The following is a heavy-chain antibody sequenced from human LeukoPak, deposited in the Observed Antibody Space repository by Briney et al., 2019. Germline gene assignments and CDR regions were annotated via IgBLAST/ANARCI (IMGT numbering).Heavy chain of an antibody. J-gene: IGHJ4*02. V-gene: IGHV3-74*01. CDR1: GFTFSSYW. D-gene: IGHD6-13*01. CDR3: ARVGVFEAAAGQFDY. Sequence: GESLKISCAASGFTFSSYWMHWVRQAPGKGLVWVSRINSGGSDTTYADSVKGRFTISRDNAKNTLYLQMNSLRAEDTAVYYCARVGVFEAAAGQFDYWGQGTLVTVSS. CDR2: INSGGSDT.